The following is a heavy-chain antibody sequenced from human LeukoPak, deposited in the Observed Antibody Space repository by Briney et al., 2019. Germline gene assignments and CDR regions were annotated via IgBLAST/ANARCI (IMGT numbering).Heavy chain of an antibody. Sequence: GGSLRLSCAASGFTFSDYYMSWVRQAPGKGLEWVSFFSGSASTIYYADSVKGRFTISRDNAKKSFYLQMNSLRAEDTAVYYCARVWRQQLELDHWGQGALVIVSS. J-gene: IGHJ4*02. CDR3: ARVWRQQLELDH. CDR2: FSGSASTI. V-gene: IGHV3-11*04. D-gene: IGHD6-13*01. CDR1: GFTFSDYY.